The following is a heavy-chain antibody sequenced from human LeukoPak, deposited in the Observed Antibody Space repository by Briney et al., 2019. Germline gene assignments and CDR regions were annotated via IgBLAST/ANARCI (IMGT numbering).Heavy chain of an antibody. J-gene: IGHJ5*02. CDR3: ARHPIRTYSLWFGEQLTNWFDP. Sequence: SETLSLTCTVSGGSISSSSYYWGWIRQPPGKGLEWIGSIYYSGSTYHNPSLKSRVTISVDTSKNQFSLKLSSVTAADTAVYYCARHPIRTYSLWFGEQLTNWFDPWGQGTLVTVSS. V-gene: IGHV4-39*01. CDR1: GGSISSSSYY. CDR2: IYYSGST. D-gene: IGHD3-10*01.